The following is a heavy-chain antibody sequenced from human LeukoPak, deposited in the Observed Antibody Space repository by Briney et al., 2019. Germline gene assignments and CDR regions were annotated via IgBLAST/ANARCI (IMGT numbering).Heavy chain of an antibody. J-gene: IGHJ6*02. CDR3: AKDRIPVRYYYGSGSIPDV. V-gene: IGHV3-23*01. D-gene: IGHD3-10*01. CDR2: ISGSGGST. CDR1: GFTFSSYA. Sequence: PGGSLRLSCAASGFTFSSYAMSWVRQAPGKGLEWVSAISGSGGSTYYADSVKGRFTISRDNSKNTLYLQMNSLRAEDTAVYYCAKDRIPVRYYYGSGSIPDVWGQGTTVTVSS.